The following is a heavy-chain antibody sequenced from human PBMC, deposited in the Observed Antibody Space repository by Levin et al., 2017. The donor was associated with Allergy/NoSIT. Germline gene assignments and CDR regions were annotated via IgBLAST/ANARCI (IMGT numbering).Heavy chain of an antibody. V-gene: IGHV3-23*01. CDR1: EFTVISYA. CDR3: AKSTTTVTWCFDR. J-gene: IGHJ2*01. CDR2: ITADGNT. Sequence: GGSLRLSCAASEFTVISYAMSWVRQAPGKGLEWVSAITADGNTYYADSVKGRFTISRDNSKNTLYLQMNSLRAEDTAIYYCAKSTTTVTWCFDRWGRGTLVTVSS. D-gene: IGHD4-17*01.